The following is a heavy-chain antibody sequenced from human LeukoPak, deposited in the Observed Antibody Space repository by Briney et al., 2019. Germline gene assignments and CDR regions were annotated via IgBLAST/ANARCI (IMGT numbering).Heavy chain of an antibody. J-gene: IGHJ4*02. D-gene: IGHD3-9*01. Sequence: GGSLRLSCAASGFTFSSYTMHWVRQAPGKGLEWVAVMSSDGNNKYYADSVKGRFTISRDDGKNTLYLHMNSLRDDDTAVYYCAADQRYAFDYWGQGILVTVSS. V-gene: IGHV3-30-3*01. CDR1: GFTFSSYT. CDR3: AADQRYAFDY. CDR2: MSSDGNNK.